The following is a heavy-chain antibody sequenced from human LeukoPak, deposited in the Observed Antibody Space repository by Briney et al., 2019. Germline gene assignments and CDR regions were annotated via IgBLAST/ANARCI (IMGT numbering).Heavy chain of an antibody. CDR3: ARGGSRTCSICYSDASDI. Sequence: TGGSLRLSCAASEFMFSEYWMTWVRQAPGKGLEWLAIINQDGSEKYSVSSVKGRFTISRDNVKNSLYLQLSSLRAEDTAVYYCARGGSRTCSICYSDASDIWGQGTMVTVSS. V-gene: IGHV3-7*01. D-gene: IGHD2-15*01. CDR2: INQDGSEK. CDR1: EFMFSEYW. J-gene: IGHJ3*02.